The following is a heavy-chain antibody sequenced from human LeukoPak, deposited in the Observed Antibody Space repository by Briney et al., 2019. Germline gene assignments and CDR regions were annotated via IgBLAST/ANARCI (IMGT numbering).Heavy chain of an antibody. D-gene: IGHD3-3*01. V-gene: IGHV3-23*01. J-gene: IGHJ4*02. CDR1: GFTFSDYY. CDR3: AKDFGRITIFGVVIRAFDY. CDR2: ISASGSST. Sequence: GGSLRLSCAASGFTFSDYYMSWVRQAPGKGLEWVSAISASGSSTYYADSVKGRFTISRDNSKNTLYLQLNSLRAEDTAVYFCAKDFGRITIFGVVIRAFDYWGQGTLVTVSS.